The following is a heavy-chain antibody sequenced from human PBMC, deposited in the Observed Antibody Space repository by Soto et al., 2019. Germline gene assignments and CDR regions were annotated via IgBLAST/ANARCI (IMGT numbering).Heavy chain of an antibody. J-gene: IGHJ4*02. CDR1: GGSISGYY. V-gene: IGHV4-59*08. CDR2: IYYGGST. CDR3: ARKYCSSTRCYQYFDY. Sequence: SETLSLTCTVSGGSISGYYWSWIRQPPGKGLEWIGYIYYGGSTNYNPSLKSRVTISVDTSKSQFSLNLSSLTAADTAVYYCARKYCSSTRCYQYFDYWGQRTLVTVSS. D-gene: IGHD2-2*01.